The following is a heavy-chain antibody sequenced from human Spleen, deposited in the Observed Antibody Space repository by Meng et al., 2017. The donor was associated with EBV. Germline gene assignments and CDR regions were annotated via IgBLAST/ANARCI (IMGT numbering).Heavy chain of an antibody. CDR2: ISHGGST. V-gene: IGHV4-4*02. Sequence: QWLLEDAGHGLMNPSRTLSLTRGASRGSICSHNTLNWVRQASERGLEWIGEISHGGSTNYNPSVRSRVTLSVDKSKNQFSLNLTSVTAADTAVYYCASRVPPYYYDYWGRGTLVTVSS. J-gene: IGHJ4*02. CDR3: ASRVPPYYYDY. D-gene: IGHD3-10*02. CDR1: RGSICSHNT.